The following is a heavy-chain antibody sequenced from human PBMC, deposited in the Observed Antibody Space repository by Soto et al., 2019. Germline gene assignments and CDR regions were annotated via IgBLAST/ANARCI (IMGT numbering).Heavy chain of an antibody. V-gene: IGHV1-2*04. CDR1: GYTFTGYY. J-gene: IGHJ3*02. CDR3: ARYSSSWPVDDAFDI. D-gene: IGHD6-13*01. Sequence: ASVKVSCKASGYTFTGYYMHWVRQAPGRGLEWMGWINPNSGGTNYAQKFQGWVTMTRDTSISTAYMELSRLRSDDTAVYYCARYSSSWPVDDAFDIWGQGTMVTVSS. CDR2: INPNSGGT.